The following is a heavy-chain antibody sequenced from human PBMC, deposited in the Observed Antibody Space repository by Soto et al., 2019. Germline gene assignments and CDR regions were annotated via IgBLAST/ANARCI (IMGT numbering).Heavy chain of an antibody. D-gene: IGHD6-6*01. CDR3: ARTSRFDY. CDR1: GGSFSAYY. CDR2: INHSGST. Sequence: QVQLEQWGAGLLKPSETLSLTCAVYGGSFSAYYWSWIRQPPGKGLEWIGEINHSGSTNYNPSLKSRFTISVDTSKSQFSLKLSSVTAADTAVYYCARTSRFDYWGQGTLVTVSS. V-gene: IGHV4-34*01. J-gene: IGHJ4*02.